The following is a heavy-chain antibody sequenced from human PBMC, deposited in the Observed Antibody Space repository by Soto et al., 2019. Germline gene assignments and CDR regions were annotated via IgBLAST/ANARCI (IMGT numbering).Heavy chain of an antibody. D-gene: IGHD4-17*01. CDR1: GGSFSGYY. V-gene: IGHV4-34*01. J-gene: IGHJ5*02. Sequence: QVQLQQWGAGLLKPSETLSLTCAVYGGSFSGYYWSWIRQPPGKGLEWIGEIDHSGNTNYNPSLKSRVTISVDTSKNQFSLKLNSVTAADTAVYYCARNGYSVTTPYNWFDPWGQGTLVTVSS. CDR2: IDHSGNT. CDR3: ARNGYSVTTPYNWFDP.